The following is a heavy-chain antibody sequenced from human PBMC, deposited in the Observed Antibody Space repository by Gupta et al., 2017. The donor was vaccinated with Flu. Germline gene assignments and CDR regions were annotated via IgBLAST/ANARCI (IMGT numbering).Heavy chain of an antibody. J-gene: IGHJ3*02. CDR3: AREGSGAYCGGDGYYNAFDI. V-gene: IGHV1-69*06. D-gene: IGHD2-21*01. CDR1: GGTFSSYA. Sequence: QVQLVQSGAEVKKPGSSVKVSCKASGGTFSSYAISWVRQAPGQGLEWMGGIIPIFGTANYAQKFQGRGTSTADKSTSTAYMERSSLRSEETAVYYCAREGSGAYCGGDGYYNAFDIWCQGTMVTVYS. CDR2: IIPIFGTA.